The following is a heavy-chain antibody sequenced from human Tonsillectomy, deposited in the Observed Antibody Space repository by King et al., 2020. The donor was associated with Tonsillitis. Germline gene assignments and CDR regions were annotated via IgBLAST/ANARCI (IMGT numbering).Heavy chain of an antibody. CDR3: AKGVCVGDCYLDY. CDR2: ITYDGSNK. D-gene: IGHD2-21*02. J-gene: IGHJ4*02. Sequence: VQLVESGGGVVQPGRSLRLSCAASGFTFISYGMHWVRQAPGEGLEWVAVITYDGSNKYYADSVKGRFTISRDNSKNTLYLQMNSLRAEDTAVYYCAKGVCVGDCYLDYCGQGTLGTVSS. CDR1: GFTFISYG. V-gene: IGHV3-30*18.